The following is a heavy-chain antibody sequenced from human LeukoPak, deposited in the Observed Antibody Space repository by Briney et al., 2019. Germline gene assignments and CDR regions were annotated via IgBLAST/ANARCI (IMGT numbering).Heavy chain of an antibody. J-gene: IGHJ4*02. D-gene: IGHD1-26*01. CDR2: IYSGGST. CDR3: AREIMGATRY. Sequence: GGSLRLSCAASGFTVSSNYMSWVRQAPGKGLEWVSVIYSGGSTYYADSVKGRFTISRDNSKNTLYLQMNRLRAEDTAVYYCAREIMGATRYWGQGPLVPVSS. V-gene: IGHV3-53*01. CDR1: GFTVSSNY.